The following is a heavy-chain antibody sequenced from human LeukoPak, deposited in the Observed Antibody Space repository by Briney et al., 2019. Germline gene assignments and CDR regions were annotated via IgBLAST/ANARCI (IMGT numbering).Heavy chain of an antibody. CDR2: IKQDGSEK. Sequence: PGGSLRLSCAASGFTFRSYWMSWVRQAPGKGLEWVANIKQDGSEKYYVDSVKGRFTISRDNAKNSLYLQMNSLRTEDTALYYCAKERLKYFDYWGQGTLVTVSS. D-gene: IGHD6-19*01. CDR3: AKERLKYFDY. J-gene: IGHJ4*02. V-gene: IGHV3-7*03. CDR1: GFTFRSYW.